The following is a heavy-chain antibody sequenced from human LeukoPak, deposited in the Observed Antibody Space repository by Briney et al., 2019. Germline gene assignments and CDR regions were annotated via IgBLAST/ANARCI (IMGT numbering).Heavy chain of an antibody. Sequence: SETLSLTCTVSGGSISSSSYYWGWIRQPPGKGLEWIGSIYYSGSTYYNPSLKSRVTISVDTSKNQFSLKLSSVTAADTAVYYCARQQVLLWFGELLCYFDNWGQGTLVTVSS. D-gene: IGHD3-10*01. J-gene: IGHJ4*02. CDR1: GGSISSSSYY. V-gene: IGHV4-39*01. CDR2: IYYSGST. CDR3: ARQQVLLWFGELLCYFDN.